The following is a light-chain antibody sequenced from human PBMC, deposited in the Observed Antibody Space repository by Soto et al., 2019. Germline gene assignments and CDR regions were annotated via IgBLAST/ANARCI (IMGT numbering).Light chain of an antibody. CDR1: QSVSSY. CDR2: DAS. V-gene: IGKV3-11*01. CDR3: QHRSNWLA. Sequence: EIGLPQSPATLSLSPGERATLSRRASQSVSSYLAWYQQKPGQAPRLLIYDASNRATGIPARFSGSGSGTDFTLTITSLEPEDFAVYYCQHRSNWLAFGGGTKVDIK. J-gene: IGKJ4*01.